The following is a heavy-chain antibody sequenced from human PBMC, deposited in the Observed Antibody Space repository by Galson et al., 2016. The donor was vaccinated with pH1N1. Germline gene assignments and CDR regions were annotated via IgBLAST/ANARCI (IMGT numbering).Heavy chain of an antibody. CDR1: GFSIGSGYF. CDR3: VRHLARPDSGIRNDPLDS. J-gene: IGHJ4*02. V-gene: IGHV4-38-2*02. Sequence: ETLSLTCTVSGFSIGSGYFWGWIRQPPGKGLEWIGSVYHSGTTHYSPSLRRRVTIFVDTSKKQFSLSLTSLTAADTAIYYCVRHLARPDSGIRNDPLDSWAQGTLVTVSS. D-gene: IGHD5-12*01. CDR2: VYHSGTT.